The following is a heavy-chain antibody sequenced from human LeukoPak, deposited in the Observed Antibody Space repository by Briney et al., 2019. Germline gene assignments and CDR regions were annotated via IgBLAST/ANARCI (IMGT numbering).Heavy chain of an antibody. CDR3: ATRYYDYVWGSYRHDH. CDR2: ISGSGGST. Sequence: GGSLRLSCAASGFTFSSYAMSWVRQAPGKGLEWVSAISGSGGSTYYADSVKGRFTISRDNSKNTLYLQMNSLRAEDTAVYYCATRYYDYVWGSYRHDHWGQGTLVTVSS. J-gene: IGHJ4*02. D-gene: IGHD3-16*02. CDR1: GFTFSSYA. V-gene: IGHV3-23*01.